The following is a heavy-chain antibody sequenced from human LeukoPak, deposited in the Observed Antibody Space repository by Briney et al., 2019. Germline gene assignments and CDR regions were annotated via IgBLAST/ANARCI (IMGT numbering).Heavy chain of an antibody. CDR3: VAYYDILTGYSDY. CDR2: ISSSGSTI. CDR1: GFTVSSNY. Sequence: GGSLRLSCAASGFTVSSNYMSWVRQAPGKGLEWVSYISSSGSTIYYADSVKGRFTISRDNAKNSLYLQMNSLRAEDTAVYYCVAYYDILTGYSDYWGQGTLVTVSS. D-gene: IGHD3-9*01. J-gene: IGHJ4*02. V-gene: IGHV3-11*04.